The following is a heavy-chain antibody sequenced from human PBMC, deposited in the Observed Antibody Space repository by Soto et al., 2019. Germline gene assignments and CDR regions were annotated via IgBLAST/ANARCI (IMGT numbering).Heavy chain of an antibody. Sequence: QVQLVESGGGVAQPGRSLRLSCAASAFTLSKFVMHWVRQAPGKGLEWGAVTSNDGSNTFYAGSVKGRFTISRDNSKSVVYLQMTSLREEDTAVYYCTRGTMDVWGRATTVTVSS. V-gene: IGHV3-30-3*01. J-gene: IGHJ6*02. CDR3: TRGTMDV. CDR1: AFTLSKFV. CDR2: TSNDGSNT.